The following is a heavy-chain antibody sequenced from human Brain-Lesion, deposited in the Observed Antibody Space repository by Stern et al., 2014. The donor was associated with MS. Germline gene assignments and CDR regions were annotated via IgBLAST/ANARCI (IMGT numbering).Heavy chain of an antibody. Sequence: VQLVESGPGLVKPSQTLSLSCTVSGGSISSGGYYWSWIRQPAGKGLEWIGRIFNSGRTRYHPSLKSRVPKSKNTSKNQFSLRLNSMTAADTAVYYCARGRVVPGFQYYATDVWGQGTTVIVSS. CDR1: GGSISSGGYY. J-gene: IGHJ6*02. V-gene: IGHV4-61*02. D-gene: IGHD2-2*01. CDR2: IFNSGRT. CDR3: ARGRVVPGFQYYATDV.